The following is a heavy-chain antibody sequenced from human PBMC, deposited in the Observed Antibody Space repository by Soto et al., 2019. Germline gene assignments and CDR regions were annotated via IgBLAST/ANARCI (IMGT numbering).Heavy chain of an antibody. D-gene: IGHD3-10*01. J-gene: IGHJ5*02. CDR1: GYTFTSYG. V-gene: IGHV1-18*01. CDR2: ISTYNGKT. Sequence: QVQLMQSGGDVKKPGASVKVSCKASGYTFTSYGISWVRQGPGQGLEWLGWISTYNGKTKYAQVLQGRGSMTTDTSTTTTYMEVRDLISDDTAVYYCARDPFWVRAPVGIAGWFDLWGQGTLVSVSS. CDR3: ARDPFWVRAPVGIAGWFDL.